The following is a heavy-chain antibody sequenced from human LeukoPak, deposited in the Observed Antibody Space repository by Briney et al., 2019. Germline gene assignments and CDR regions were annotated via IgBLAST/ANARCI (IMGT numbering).Heavy chain of an antibody. CDR2: VFDSGTT. CDR3: ARDPDGYKFFDY. V-gene: IGHV4-59*01. CDR1: GGSISGSF. D-gene: IGHD5-24*01. Sequence: SETLSLTCTVSGGSISGSFWHWIRQPLGKGLEWMGYVFDSGTTAYNPSLKRRVTMSLDTSKSQFSLNLSSVTAADTAVYYCARDPDGYKFFDYWGRGSPVTVSS. J-gene: IGHJ4*02.